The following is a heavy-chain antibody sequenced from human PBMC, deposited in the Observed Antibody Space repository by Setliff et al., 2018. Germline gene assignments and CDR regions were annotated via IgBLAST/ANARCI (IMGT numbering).Heavy chain of an antibody. CDR2: INHSGST. J-gene: IGHJ1*01. CDR3: VREGYSEYFQD. V-gene: IGHV4-34*01. CDR1: GGSFSDYY. Sequence: SETLSLTCAAHGGSFSDYYWTWIRQPPGKGLEWIGEINHSGSTKYSPSLESRVTMSVDPSKNQLSLTLSSVTAADTADYYCVREGYSEYFQDWGRGTLVTVSS. D-gene: IGHD1-1*01.